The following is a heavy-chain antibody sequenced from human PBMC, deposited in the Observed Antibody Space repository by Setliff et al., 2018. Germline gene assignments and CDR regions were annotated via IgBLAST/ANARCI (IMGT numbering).Heavy chain of an antibody. CDR2: TIPIFGTT. J-gene: IGHJ6*03. V-gene: IGHV1-69*05. D-gene: IGHD3-22*01. Sequence: SVKVSCKASGGTFSSYGISWVRQAPGQGLEWMGGTIPIFGTTDYAQKFRGRVTIITYESTSTAFMQLSSLSSEDTAVYYCVREGVDSRSSTDYRYYMDVWGKGTTVTVSS. CDR1: GGTFSSYG. CDR3: VREGVDSRSSTDYRYYMDV.